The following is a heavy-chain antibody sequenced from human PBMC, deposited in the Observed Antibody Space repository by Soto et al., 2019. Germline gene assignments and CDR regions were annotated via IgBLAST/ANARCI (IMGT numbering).Heavy chain of an antibody. CDR2: INPNSGGT. D-gene: IGHD6-19*01. V-gene: IGHV1-2*04. J-gene: IGHJ6*02. CDR1: GYTFTGYY. CDR3: ARGRAAVAGTLDV. Sequence: VASVKVSCKASGYTFTGYYMHWVRQAPGQGLEWMGWINPNSGGTNYAQKFQGWVTMTRDTSISTAYMELSRLRSDDTAVYYCARGRAAVAGTLDVWGQGTTVTSP.